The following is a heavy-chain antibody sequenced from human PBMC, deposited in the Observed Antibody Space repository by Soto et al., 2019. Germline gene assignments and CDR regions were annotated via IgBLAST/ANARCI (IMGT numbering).Heavy chain of an antibody. CDR3: ASSQGYDILTGYLVYNWFDP. J-gene: IGHJ5*02. V-gene: IGHV1-69*13. D-gene: IGHD3-9*01. CDR2: IIPIFGTA. Sequence: SVKVSCKASGGTFSSYAISWVRQAPGQGLEWMGGIIPIFGTANYAQKFQGRVTITADESTSTAYMELSSLRSEDTAVYYCASSQGYDILTGYLVYNWFDPWGQGTLVTVSS. CDR1: GGTFSSYA.